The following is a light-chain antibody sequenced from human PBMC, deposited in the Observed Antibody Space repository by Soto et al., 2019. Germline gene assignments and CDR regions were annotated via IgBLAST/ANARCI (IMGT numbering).Light chain of an antibody. CDR2: DVS. J-gene: IGLJ1*01. CDR1: SSDVGTYNF. CDR3: SSYAGTNTYV. Sequence: QSALTQTPSASGSPGQSVTISCTGTSSDVGTYNFVSWYQQHPGKAPKLMIYDVSKRPSGVPDRFSGSKSGNTASLTVSGLQAEDEADYYCSSYAGTNTYVFGTGTKLTVL. V-gene: IGLV2-8*01.